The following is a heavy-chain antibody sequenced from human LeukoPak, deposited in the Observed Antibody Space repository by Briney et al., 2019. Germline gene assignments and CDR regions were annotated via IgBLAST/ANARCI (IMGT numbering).Heavy chain of an antibody. Sequence: SETLSLTCTVSGGSISSYYWSWIRQPPGKGLEWIGYIYYSGSTNYNPSLRSRVTISVDTSKNQFSLKLSSVTAADTAVYYCARGPSIAAAGTPRTNWYFDLWGRGTLVTVSS. CDR3: ARGPSIAAAGTPRTNWYFDL. J-gene: IGHJ2*01. CDR2: IYYSGST. D-gene: IGHD6-13*01. V-gene: IGHV4-59*01. CDR1: GGSISSYY.